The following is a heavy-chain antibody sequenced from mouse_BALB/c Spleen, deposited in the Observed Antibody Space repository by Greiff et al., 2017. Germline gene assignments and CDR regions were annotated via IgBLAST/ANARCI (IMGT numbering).Heavy chain of an antibody. CDR1: GYTFTSYW. V-gene: IGHV1-69*02. Sequence: VQLQQPGAELVKPGASVKLSCKASGYTFTSYWMHWVKQRPGQGLEWIGEIDPSDSYTNYNQKFKGKATLTVDKSSSTAYMQLSSLTSEDSAVYYCARSGGYYLYWYFDVWGAGTTVTVSS. J-gene: IGHJ1*01. D-gene: IGHD2-3*01. CDR2: IDPSDSYT. CDR3: ARSGGYYLYWYFDV.